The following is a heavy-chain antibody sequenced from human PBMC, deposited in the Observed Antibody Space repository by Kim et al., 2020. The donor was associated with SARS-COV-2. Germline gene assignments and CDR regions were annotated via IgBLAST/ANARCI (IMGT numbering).Heavy chain of an antibody. CDR3: ARGHGSGSPLGYGMDV. D-gene: IGHD3-10*01. Sequence: SETLSLTCAVYGGSFSGYYWSWIRQPPGKGLEWIGEINHSGSTNYNPSLKSRVTISVDTSKNQFSLKLSSVTAADTAVYYCARGHGSGSPLGYGMDVWGQGTTVTVSS. V-gene: IGHV4-34*01. CDR1: GGSFSGYY. CDR2: INHSGST. J-gene: IGHJ6*02.